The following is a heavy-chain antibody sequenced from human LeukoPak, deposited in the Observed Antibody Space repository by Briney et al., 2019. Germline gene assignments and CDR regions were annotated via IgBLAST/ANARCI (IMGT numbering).Heavy chain of an antibody. D-gene: IGHD1-26*01. CDR1: GYTFTGYY. CDR2: INPNSGGT. J-gene: IGHJ4*02. Sequence: ASVKVSCKASGYTFTGYYMHWVRQAPGQGLEWMGWINPNSGGTNYAQKFQGRVTMTRDTSISTAYMELSRLRSDDTAVYYCARVTSGSYYGRNYNFDYWGQGTLVTVSS. CDR3: ARVTSGSYYGRNYNFDY. V-gene: IGHV1-2*02.